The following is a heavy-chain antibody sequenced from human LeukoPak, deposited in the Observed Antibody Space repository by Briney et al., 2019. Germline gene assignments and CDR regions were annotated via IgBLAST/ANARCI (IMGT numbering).Heavy chain of an antibody. D-gene: IGHD1-26*01. CDR3: ARDSKWELQFVFDY. Sequence: ASVKVSCKASGYTFTGYYMHWVRQAPGHGLEWMGWINPNSGGTNYAQKFQGRVTMTRDTSISTAYMELSRLRSDDTAVYYCARDSKWELQFVFDYWGQGTLVTVSS. J-gene: IGHJ4*02. V-gene: IGHV1-2*02. CDR2: INPNSGGT. CDR1: GYTFTGYY.